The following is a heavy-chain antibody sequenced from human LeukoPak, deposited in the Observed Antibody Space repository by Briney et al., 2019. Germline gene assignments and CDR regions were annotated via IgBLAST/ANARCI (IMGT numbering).Heavy chain of an antibody. CDR1: GGSIRSYY. J-gene: IGHJ5*02. V-gene: IGHV4-59*12. CDR2: IYYSGST. D-gene: IGHD6-13*01. CDR3: ARSGIAAAGYRTRFDP. Sequence: SETLSLTCTVSGGSIRSYYWSWIRQTPGKGLEWIGNIYYSGSTYYNPSLKSRVTISVDTSKNQFSLKLSSVTAADTAVYYCARSGIAAAGYRTRFDPWGQGTLVTVSS.